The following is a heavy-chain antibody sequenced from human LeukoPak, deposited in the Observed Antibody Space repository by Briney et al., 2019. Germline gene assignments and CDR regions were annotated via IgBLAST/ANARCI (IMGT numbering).Heavy chain of an antibody. CDR3: AKLSSGWYYYFDY. CDR2: ISYDGSNK. J-gene: IGHJ4*02. Sequence: GGSLRLSCAASGFTFSSYAMHWVRQAPGKGLEWVAVISYDGSNKYYADSVKGRFTISRDNSKNTLYLQMNSLRAEDTAVYYCAKLSSGWYYYFDYWGQGTLVTVSS. V-gene: IGHV3-30-3*02. CDR1: GFTFSSYA. D-gene: IGHD6-19*01.